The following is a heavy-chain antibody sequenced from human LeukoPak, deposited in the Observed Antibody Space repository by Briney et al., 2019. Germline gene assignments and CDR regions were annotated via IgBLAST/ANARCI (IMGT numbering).Heavy chain of an antibody. CDR2: IKSKIDGGTT. Sequence: GGSLRLSCAASGLTFSNAWLSWVRQAPGKGLEGGGRIKSKIDGGTTDYAAPVKGRCTISRDDSKDTLYLQMKSLKTEDTAVYYCITARRSYLLGDFLPDWGQGTLVTVSS. D-gene: IGHD2-21*02. V-gene: IGHV3-15*01. CDR3: ITARRSYLLGDFLPD. CDR1: GLTFSNAW. J-gene: IGHJ4*02.